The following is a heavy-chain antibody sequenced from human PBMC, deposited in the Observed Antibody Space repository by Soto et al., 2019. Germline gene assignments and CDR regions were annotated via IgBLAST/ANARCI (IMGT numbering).Heavy chain of an antibody. CDR3: VRGGGGGLFDP. J-gene: IGHJ5*02. CDR1: GFTFGDSY. D-gene: IGHD2-15*01. CDR2: ISPGSRYP. V-gene: IGHV3-11*06. Sequence: GESLKISCAGSGFTFGDSYMSWIRQAPGKGLEWLSYISPGSRYPAYADSVKGRFTISRDNAKRSLYLQMMSLTAEDTAIYYCVRGGGGGLFDPWGQGTMVTVSS.